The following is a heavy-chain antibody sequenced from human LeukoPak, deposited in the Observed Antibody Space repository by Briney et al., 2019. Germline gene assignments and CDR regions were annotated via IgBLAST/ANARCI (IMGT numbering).Heavy chain of an antibody. V-gene: IGHV4-39*01. D-gene: IGHD5-18*01. CDR2: IYYSGSS. CDR3: ARHVDTATDYFDY. CDR1: GGSISSSSYY. Sequence: SQTLSLTCTVSGGSISSSSYYWGWIRQPPGKGLEWIGSIYYSGSSYYNPSLKSRVTISVHTSKNQFYLKLSSVTAADTAVYYCARHVDTATDYFDYWGQGTLVTVSS. J-gene: IGHJ4*02.